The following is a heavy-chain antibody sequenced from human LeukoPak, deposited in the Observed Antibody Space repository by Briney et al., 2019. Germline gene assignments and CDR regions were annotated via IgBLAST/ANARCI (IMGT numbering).Heavy chain of an antibody. V-gene: IGHV3-23*01. CDR1: GFTFSTFA. Sequence: GGSLRLSCAASGFTFSTFAMIWVRQPPGKGLEWVSSIFPSGGEIHYADSVRGRFTISRDNSKSTLSLQMNSLRAEDTAVYYCASRTDYGDYPNYYYYYMDVWGKGTTVTISS. CDR2: IFPSGGEI. D-gene: IGHD4-17*01. CDR3: ASRTDYGDYPNYYYYYMDV. J-gene: IGHJ6*03.